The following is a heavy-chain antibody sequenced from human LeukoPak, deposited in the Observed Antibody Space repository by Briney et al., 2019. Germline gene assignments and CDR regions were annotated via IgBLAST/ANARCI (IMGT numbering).Heavy chain of an antibody. Sequence: SETLSLTCTVSGGSISSSSYYWGWIRQPPGKGLEWIGSIYYSGSTYYNPSLKSRVTISVDTSKNQFSLKLRSVTAADTAVYYCARGSGDYWGQGTLVTVSS. V-gene: IGHV4-39*07. CDR2: IYYSGST. J-gene: IGHJ4*02. CDR1: GGSISSSSYY. CDR3: ARGSGDY.